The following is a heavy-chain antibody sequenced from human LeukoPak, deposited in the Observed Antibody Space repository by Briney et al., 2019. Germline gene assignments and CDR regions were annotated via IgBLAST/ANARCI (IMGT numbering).Heavy chain of an antibody. CDR1: GFTFSNYE. CDR3: AAVIDY. CDR2: TSNSGNTK. V-gene: IGHV3-48*03. J-gene: IGHJ4*02. Sequence: GGSLRLSCAASGFTFSNYEMNWIRQAPGKGLEWISYTSNSGNTKYYADSVKGRFSISRDNANNSVYLQMNNLRAEDTAVYYCAAVIDYWGQGTLVTVSS.